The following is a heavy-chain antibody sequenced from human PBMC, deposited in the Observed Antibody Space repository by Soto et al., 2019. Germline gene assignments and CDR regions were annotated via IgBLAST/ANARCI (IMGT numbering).Heavy chain of an antibody. V-gene: IGHV1-3*01. CDR2: INAGNGNT. J-gene: IGHJ6*02. CDR1: GYTFTSYA. CDR3: ARDLRIAARRSVGMGV. D-gene: IGHD6-6*01. Sequence: ASVKVSCKASGYTFTSYAMHWVRQAPGQRLEWMGWINAGNGNTKYSQKFQGRVTITRDTSASTAYMELSSLRSEDTAVYYCARDLRIAARRSVGMGVWGQGTTVIVSS.